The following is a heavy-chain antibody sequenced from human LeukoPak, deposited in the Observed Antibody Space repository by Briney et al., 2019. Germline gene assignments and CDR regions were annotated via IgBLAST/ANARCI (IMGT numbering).Heavy chain of an antibody. CDR3: ASSIPNTGYSSGWYYFDY. CDR1: GGTFSSYA. D-gene: IGHD6-19*01. CDR2: IIPIFGTA. Sequence: ASVKVSCKASGGTFSSYAISWVRQAPGQGLEWMGGIIPIFGTANYAQKFQGRVTITADKSTSTAYMELSSLRSEDTAVYYCASSIPNTGYSSGWYYFDYWGQGTLVTVSS. J-gene: IGHJ4*02. V-gene: IGHV1-69*06.